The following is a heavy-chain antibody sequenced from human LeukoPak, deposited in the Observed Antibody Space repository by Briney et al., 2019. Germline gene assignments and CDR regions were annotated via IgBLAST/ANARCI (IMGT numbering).Heavy chain of an antibody. Sequence: SQTLSLTCTVSGGSISSGSCYWSWIRQPAGKGLEWIGRIYTSGSTNYNPSLKSRVTISVDTSKNQFSLKLSSVTAADTAVYYCAREQWLKRIFDYWGQGTLVTVSS. CDR3: AREQWLKRIFDY. J-gene: IGHJ4*02. CDR2: IYTSGST. CDR1: GGSISSGSCY. V-gene: IGHV4-61*02. D-gene: IGHD6-19*01.